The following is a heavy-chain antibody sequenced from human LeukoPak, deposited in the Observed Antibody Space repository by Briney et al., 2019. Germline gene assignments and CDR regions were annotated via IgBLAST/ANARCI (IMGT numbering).Heavy chain of an antibody. D-gene: IGHD6-19*01. V-gene: IGHV3-23*01. CDR3: ARVLVAGWEIDALDI. CDR2: ISGSGGST. J-gene: IGHJ3*02. Sequence: QPGGSLRLSCAASGFTFSSCAMSWVRQAPGKGLEWVSAISGSGGSTYYADSVKGRFTISRDNSKNMLYLQLNSLRAEDTAVYYCARVLVAGWEIDALDIWGQGTMVTVSS. CDR1: GFTFSSCA.